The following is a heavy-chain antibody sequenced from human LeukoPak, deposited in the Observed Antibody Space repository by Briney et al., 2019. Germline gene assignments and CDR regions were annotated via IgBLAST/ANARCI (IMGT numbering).Heavy chain of an antibody. CDR2: IGRDGRNT. D-gene: IGHD3-22*01. J-gene: IGHJ4*02. Sequence: GGSLRLSCAVSGFTFSNYAMSWVRQAPGKGLEWVSIIGRDGRNTHYADSVEGRFTISRDNSKSTLFLLVNSLRAEDTAVYYCAKGHAVIVPSTRYFDYWGQGTLVTVSS. CDR3: AKGHAVIVPSTRYFDY. V-gene: IGHV3-23*01. CDR1: GFTFSNYA.